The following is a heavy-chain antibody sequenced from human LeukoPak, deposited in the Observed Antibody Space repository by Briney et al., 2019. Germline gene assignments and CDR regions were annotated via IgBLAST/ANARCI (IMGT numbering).Heavy chain of an antibody. CDR2: IIPILGIA. Sequence: GASVKVSCKASGGTFSSYAISWVRQAPGQGLEWMGRIIPILGIANYAQKFQGRVTITADKSTSTAYMELSSLRSEGTAVYYCARDGSLSPADDYWGQGTLVTVSS. J-gene: IGHJ4*02. V-gene: IGHV1-69*04. D-gene: IGHD6-25*01. CDR1: GGTFSSYA. CDR3: ARDGSLSPADDY.